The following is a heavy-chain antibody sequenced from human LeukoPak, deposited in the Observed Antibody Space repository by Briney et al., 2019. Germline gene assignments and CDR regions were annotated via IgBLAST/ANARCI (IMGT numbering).Heavy chain of an antibody. CDR2: ITSSSSYI. CDR1: GFTFSSYS. D-gene: IGHD4-17*01. V-gene: IGHV3-21*01. CDR3: AKGRATTVTSFFDY. J-gene: IGHJ4*02. Sequence: GGSLRLSCAASGFTFSSYSMNWVRQAPGKGLEWVSSITSSSSYIYYADSVKGRFTISRDNAKNSLYLQMNSLRAEDTAVYYCAKGRATTVTSFFDYWGQGTLVTVSS.